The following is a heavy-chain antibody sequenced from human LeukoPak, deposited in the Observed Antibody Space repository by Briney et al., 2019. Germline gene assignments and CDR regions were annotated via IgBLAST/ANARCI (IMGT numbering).Heavy chain of an antibody. CDR1: GYTFTSYG. J-gene: IGHJ5*02. Sequence: SSVKVSCKASGYTFTSYGISWVRRAPGQGLEWMGWISAYNGNTNYAQKLQGRVTMTTDTSTSTAYMELRSLRSDDTAVYYCAREGAGSQYYDILTGYYPNWFDPWGQGTLVTVSS. V-gene: IGHV1-18*01. CDR3: AREGAGSQYYDILTGYYPNWFDP. CDR2: ISAYNGNT. D-gene: IGHD3-9*01.